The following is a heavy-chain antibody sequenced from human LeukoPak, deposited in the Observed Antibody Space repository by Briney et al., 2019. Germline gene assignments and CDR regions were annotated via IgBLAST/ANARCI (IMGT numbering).Heavy chain of an antibody. CDR3: ARDRDNWNDGGFDP. V-gene: IGHV3-21*01. CDR1: GFTFSSYS. D-gene: IGHD1-20*01. Sequence: GGSLRLSCAASGFTFSSYSMNWVRQAPGKGLEWVSSISSSSSYIYYADSVKGRFTISRDNAKNSLYLQMNSLRAEDTAVYCCARDRDNWNDGGFDPWGQGTLVTVSS. J-gene: IGHJ5*02. CDR2: ISSSSSYI.